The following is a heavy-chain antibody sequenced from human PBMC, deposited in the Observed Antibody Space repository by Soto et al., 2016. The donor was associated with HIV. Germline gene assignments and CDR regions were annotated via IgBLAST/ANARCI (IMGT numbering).Heavy chain of an antibody. V-gene: IGHV3-15*01. Sequence: EVQLVESGGGLVKPGESLRLSCAASGFSFSVAWMSWVRQAPGKGLEWIGRIKSIGDGGAIDYAGFVKGRFTISRDDYKKTQLYVDINTLRVEDAGVYYCTTGFSRRWADFWGQGTPGPPSP. J-gene: IGHJ4*02. CDR1: GFSFSVAW. D-gene: IGHD3-16*01. CDR2: IKSIGDGGAI. CDR3: TTGFSRRWADF.